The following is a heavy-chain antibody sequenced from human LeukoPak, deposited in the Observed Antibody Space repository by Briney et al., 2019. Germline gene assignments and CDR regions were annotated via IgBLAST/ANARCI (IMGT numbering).Heavy chain of an antibody. D-gene: IGHD6-13*01. V-gene: IGHV1-2*02. J-gene: IGHJ5*02. CDR1: GYTFTGYY. Sequence: VASVKVSCKASGYTFTGYYMHWVRQAPGQGLEWMGWINPNSGGTNYAQKFQGRVTMTRDTSISTAYMEMTRLRSDDTAVYYCARPRYSSSWSPPHQNWFDPWGQGTPVTVSS. CDR2: INPNSGGT. CDR3: ARPRYSSSWSPPHQNWFDP.